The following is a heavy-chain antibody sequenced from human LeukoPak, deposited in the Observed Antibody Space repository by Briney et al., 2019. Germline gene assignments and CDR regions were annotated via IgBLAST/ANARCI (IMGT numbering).Heavy chain of an antibody. V-gene: IGHV4-59*01. CDR2: IYYSGST. D-gene: IGHD1-7*01. CDR3: ARALYNWNYGEPYYYYYYMDV. Sequence: SETLSLTCAVYGGAFSGYYWSWIRQPPGKGLEWIGYIYYSGSTNYNPSLKSRVTISVDTSKNQFSLKLSSVTAADTAVYYCARALYNWNYGEPYYYYYYMDVWGKGTTVTVSS. CDR1: GGAFSGYY. J-gene: IGHJ6*03.